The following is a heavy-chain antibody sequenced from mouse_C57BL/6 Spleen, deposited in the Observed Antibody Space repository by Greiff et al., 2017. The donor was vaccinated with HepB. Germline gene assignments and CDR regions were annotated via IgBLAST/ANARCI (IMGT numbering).Heavy chain of an antibody. Sequence: LVESGAELVRPGASVTLSCKASGYTFTDYEMHWVKQTPVHGLEWIGAIDPETGGTAYNQKFKGKAILTADKSSSTAYMELRSLTSEDSAVYYCTRDDGDYSYWGQGTTLTVSS. D-gene: IGHD2-12*01. CDR3: TRDDGDYSY. V-gene: IGHV1-15*01. CDR1: GYTFTDYE. CDR2: IDPETGGT. J-gene: IGHJ2*01.